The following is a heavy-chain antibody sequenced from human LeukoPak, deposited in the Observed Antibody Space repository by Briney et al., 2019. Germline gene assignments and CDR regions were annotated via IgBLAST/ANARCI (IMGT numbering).Heavy chain of an antibody. Sequence: SVKVSCKASGGTFSSYAISWVRQAPGQGLEWMGGIIPIFGTANYAQKFQGRVTITADESTSTAYMELSSLRSEDTAVYYCQLNYYDSSGYYPPFDYWGQGTLVTVSS. CDR3: QLNYYDSSGYYPPFDY. V-gene: IGHV1-69*13. CDR2: IIPIFGTA. J-gene: IGHJ4*02. CDR1: GGTFSSYA. D-gene: IGHD3-22*01.